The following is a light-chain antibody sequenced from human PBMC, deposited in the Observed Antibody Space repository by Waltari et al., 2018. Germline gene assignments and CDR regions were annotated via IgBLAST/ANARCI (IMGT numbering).Light chain of an antibody. Sequence: QSALTQPASVSGSPGQSITISCTGSNSDAGGDDSVPWYQDHPGQAPKVIIYDVTNRPSGVSDRFSGSKSGNTASLTISGLQPEDEANYYCSAQSRNNVVIFGGGTKLTVL. CDR3: SAQSRNNVVI. CDR1: NSDAGGDDS. V-gene: IGLV2-14*03. J-gene: IGLJ2*01. CDR2: DVT.